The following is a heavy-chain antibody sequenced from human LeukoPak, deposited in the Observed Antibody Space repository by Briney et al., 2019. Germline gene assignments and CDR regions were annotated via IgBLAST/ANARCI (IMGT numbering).Heavy chain of an antibody. J-gene: IGHJ5*02. Sequence: GGSLRPSCAASGFTFSSYSMNWVRQAPGKGLEWVSYISSSSSTIYYADSVKGRFTISRDNAKNSLYLQMNSLRAEDTAVYYCARGRSRLRFLEWLLYDWFDPWGQGTLVTVSS. CDR2: ISSSSSTI. V-gene: IGHV3-48*01. D-gene: IGHD3-3*01. CDR3: ARGRSRLRFLEWLLYDWFDP. CDR1: GFTFSSYS.